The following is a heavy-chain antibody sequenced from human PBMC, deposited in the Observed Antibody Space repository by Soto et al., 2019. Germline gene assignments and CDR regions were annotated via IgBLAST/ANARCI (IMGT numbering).Heavy chain of an antibody. V-gene: IGHV1-8*01. CDR3: ARDNRYNWNDEGWFDT. CDR2: MNPNSGNT. CDR1: GYSFSEYD. Sequence: QLQLVQSGAEVKKPGASVKVSCKASGYSFSEYDINWVRQATGQGPEWMGWMNPNSGNTGYAQKFQGRGTMTRNTSITTAYMELSSLGSEDTAVYYCARDNRYNWNDEGWFDTWGQVTLVTVSS. D-gene: IGHD1-20*01. J-gene: IGHJ5*02.